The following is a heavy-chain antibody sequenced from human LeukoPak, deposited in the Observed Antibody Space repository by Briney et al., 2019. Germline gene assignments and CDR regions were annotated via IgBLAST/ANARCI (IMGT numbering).Heavy chain of an antibody. Sequence: VASVKVSCKASGYTFTSYDINWVRQATGQGLEWMGWMNPNSGNTGYAQKFQGRVTMTRNTSISTAYMELSSLRSEDTAVYYCARGQYSSGWYGYYYYYMDVWGKGTTVTISS. J-gene: IGHJ6*03. CDR3: ARGQYSSGWYGYYYYYMDV. V-gene: IGHV1-8*01. D-gene: IGHD6-19*01. CDR2: MNPNSGNT. CDR1: GYTFTSYD.